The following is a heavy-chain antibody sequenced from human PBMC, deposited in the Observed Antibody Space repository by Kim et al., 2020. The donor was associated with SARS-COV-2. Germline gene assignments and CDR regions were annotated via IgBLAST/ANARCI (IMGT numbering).Heavy chain of an antibody. V-gene: IGHV3-23*01. CDR1: GFTFSTYG. CDR3: AKRVVDAVMGRLCDY. J-gene: IGHJ4*01. D-gene: IGHD5-18*01. CDR2: ITGNGAVT. Sequence: GGSLRLSCAASGFTFSTYGMSWVRQAPGKGLEWVSAITGNGAVTNYADSVTGRFAISRDNSKNTLYLQMNSLRAEDTAIYYCAKRVVDAVMGRLCDYWG.